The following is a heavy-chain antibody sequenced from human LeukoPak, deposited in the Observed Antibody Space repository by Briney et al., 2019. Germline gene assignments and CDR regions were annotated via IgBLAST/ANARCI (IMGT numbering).Heavy chain of an antibody. V-gene: IGHV4-39*07. CDR3: AGRPATYDY. CDR2: IYLSGST. CDR1: GGSISSGDYY. D-gene: IGHD2-2*01. J-gene: IGHJ4*02. Sequence: SETLSLTCTVSGGSISSGDYYWGWIRQPPGKGLEWIGSIYLSGSTYYNPSLKSRVTISVDTSKNQFSLKLSSVTAADTAVYYCAGRPATYDYWGQGTLVTVSS.